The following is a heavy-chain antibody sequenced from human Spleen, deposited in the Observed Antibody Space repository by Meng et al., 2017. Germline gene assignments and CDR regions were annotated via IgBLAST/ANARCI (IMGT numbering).Heavy chain of an antibody. CDR2: IHNSGNT. CDR1: GGSVRSETYY. Sequence: SETLSLTCTVSGGSVRSETYYWGWIRQSPGKGLEWIGSIHNSGNTFYSPSLESRVTMSADTSKNQFYLKMTSVTAADTAVYYCAGVAVATLIFYHAMDVWGQGTTVTVSS. J-gene: IGHJ6*02. CDR3: AGVAVATLIFYHAMDV. V-gene: IGHV4-39*07. D-gene: IGHD6-19*01.